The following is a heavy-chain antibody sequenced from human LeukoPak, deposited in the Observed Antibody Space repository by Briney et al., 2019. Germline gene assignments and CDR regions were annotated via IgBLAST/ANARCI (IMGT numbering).Heavy chain of an antibody. Sequence: SETLSLTCAVSGYSISSGYYWGWIRQPPGKGLEWIGGIYHSGNPYYNPSLKSRVTILVASSKNQFSLRLSSVTAADTAVYYCARGRDDTAMVGAFDYWGQGTLVTVSS. D-gene: IGHD5-18*01. CDR1: GYSISSGYY. CDR2: IYHSGNP. J-gene: IGHJ4*02. CDR3: ARGRDDTAMVGAFDY. V-gene: IGHV4-38-2*01.